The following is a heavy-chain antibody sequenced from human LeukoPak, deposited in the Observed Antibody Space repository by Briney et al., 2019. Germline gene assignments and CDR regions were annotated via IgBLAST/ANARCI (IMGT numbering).Heavy chain of an antibody. CDR3: ARRMKLASKGDAFDI. J-gene: IGHJ3*02. CDR1: GASITSYY. V-gene: IGHV4-59*08. D-gene: IGHD2-15*01. CDR2: VFYSGST. Sequence: PSETLSLTCTVSGASITSYYWSWIRQPPGKGLEWIGYVFYSGSTNYNPSLQSRVTISLDTSNNQFPLKLSSVTAADTAVYYCARRMKLASKGDAFDIWGQGTMVTVSS.